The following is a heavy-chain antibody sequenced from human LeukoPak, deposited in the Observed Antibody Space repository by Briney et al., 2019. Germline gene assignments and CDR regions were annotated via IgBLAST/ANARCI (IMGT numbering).Heavy chain of an antibody. CDR1: GFTFSSYA. Sequence: GGSLRLSCAASGFTFSSYAMSWVRQAPGKGLEWVSAISGSGGSTYYADSVKGRFTISRDNSKNTLYLQMNSLRAEDTAVYYCAKDRPPGSSSHFLSDYWGQGTLVTVSS. J-gene: IGHJ4*02. D-gene: IGHD6-6*01. V-gene: IGHV3-23*01. CDR3: AKDRPPGSSSHFLSDY. CDR2: ISGSGGST.